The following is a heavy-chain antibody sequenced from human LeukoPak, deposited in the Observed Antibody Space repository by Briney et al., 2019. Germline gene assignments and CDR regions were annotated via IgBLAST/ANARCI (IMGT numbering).Heavy chain of an antibody. V-gene: IGHV3-23*01. Sequence: GGSLRLSCAASGFTFSSYWMSWVRQAPGKGLEWVSAISGSGGSTYYADSVKGRFTISRDNFKNTLYLQMNSLRAEDTAVYYCAKAVGATKNYYYYMDVWGKGTTVTVSS. D-gene: IGHD1-26*01. CDR1: GFTFSSYW. J-gene: IGHJ6*03. CDR2: ISGSGGST. CDR3: AKAVGATKNYYYYMDV.